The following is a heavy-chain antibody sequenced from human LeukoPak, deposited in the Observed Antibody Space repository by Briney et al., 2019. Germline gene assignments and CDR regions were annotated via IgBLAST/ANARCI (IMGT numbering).Heavy chain of an antibody. Sequence: SETLSLTCTVSGGSISSYYWTWIRQPPGKGLEWIGYIYYSGSTYYNPSLKSRVTISVDTSKNQFSLKRSTVTAADTAVYYCARLPRKISGSSTSQLQYYFDYWGQGTLVTVSS. CDR3: ARLPRKISGSSTSQLQYYFDY. J-gene: IGHJ4*02. CDR1: GGSISSYY. CDR2: IYYSGST. D-gene: IGHD2-2*01. V-gene: IGHV4-59*08.